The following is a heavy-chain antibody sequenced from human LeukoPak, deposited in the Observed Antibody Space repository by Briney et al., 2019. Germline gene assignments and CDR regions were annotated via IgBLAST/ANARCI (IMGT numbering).Heavy chain of an antibody. Sequence: GGSLRLSCGASGFXFSNYIMSWVRQAPGKGLEWISVISGSGGTTYYADSVKGRFTISRDNYKNTLYLQMNSLRVEDTAVYYCAKGLGVGALAQFDYWGQGTLVTVSS. CDR2: ISGSGGTT. V-gene: IGHV3-23*01. J-gene: IGHJ4*02. D-gene: IGHD1-26*01. CDR3: AKGLGVGALAQFDY. CDR1: GFXFSNYI.